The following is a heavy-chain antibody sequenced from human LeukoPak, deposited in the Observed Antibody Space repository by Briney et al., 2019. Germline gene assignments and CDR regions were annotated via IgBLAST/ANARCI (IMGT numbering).Heavy chain of an antibody. J-gene: IGHJ4*02. Sequence: GGSLRLSCAASGFTFSSYGLSWVRQAPGKGLEWVSAISASGGSTYYADSVKGRFTISRDNAKNSLYLQMNSLRAEDTAVYYCAGADYYDSSGYNDYWGQGTLVTVSS. D-gene: IGHD3-22*01. CDR1: GFTFSSYG. V-gene: IGHV3-23*01. CDR3: AGADYYDSSGYNDY. CDR2: ISASGGST.